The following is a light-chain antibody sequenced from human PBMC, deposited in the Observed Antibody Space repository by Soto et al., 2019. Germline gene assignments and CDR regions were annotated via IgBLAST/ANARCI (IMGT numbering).Light chain of an antibody. CDR3: MQALQTPPT. CDR1: QSLLHSNGYNY. V-gene: IGKV2-28*01. CDR2: LGS. J-gene: IGKJ1*01. Sequence: DILMTQSPLSLPVTPGEPASISCRSSQSLLHSNGYNYLDWYLQKPGQSPQLLIYLGSNRSSGVPDRFSGSGSGTDFTLKISRVEAEDVGVYYCMQALQTPPTFGQGTKVDI.